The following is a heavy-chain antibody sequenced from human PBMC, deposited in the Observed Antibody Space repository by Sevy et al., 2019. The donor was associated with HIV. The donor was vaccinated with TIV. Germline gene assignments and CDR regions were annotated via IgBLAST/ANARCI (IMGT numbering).Heavy chain of an antibody. CDR2: IRTKDYGGTT. D-gene: IGHD3-10*02. J-gene: IGHJ4*02. CDR1: GFTFGDYA. Sequence: GGSLRLSCTASGFTFGDYAMNWFRQAPGKGLEWVGFIRTKDYGGTTEYAASVKGRFTISRDDSKIIAYLQMNSLKTEDTAVYYCTRGRYTYVPFDYWGQGTLVTVSS. V-gene: IGHV3-49*03. CDR3: TRGRYTYVPFDY.